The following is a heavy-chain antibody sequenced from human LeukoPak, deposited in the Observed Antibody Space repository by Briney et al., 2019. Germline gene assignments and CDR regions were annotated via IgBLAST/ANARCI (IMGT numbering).Heavy chain of an antibody. CDR1: GYTFTSYG. V-gene: IGHV1-18*01. Sequence: AASVKVSCKASGYTFTSYGISWVRQAPGQGLEWMGWISAYNGNTNYAQKLQGRVTMTTDTSTSTAYMELRSLRSDDTAVYYCARDGTAHYGSGSYYSRFDPWGQGTLVTVSS. D-gene: IGHD3-10*01. CDR2: ISAYNGNT. J-gene: IGHJ5*02. CDR3: ARDGTAHYGSGSYYSRFDP.